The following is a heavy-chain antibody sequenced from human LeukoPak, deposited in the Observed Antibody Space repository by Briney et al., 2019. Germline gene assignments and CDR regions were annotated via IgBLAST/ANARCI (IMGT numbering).Heavy chain of an antibody. CDR3: AKRRYDSSGYTP. D-gene: IGHD3-22*01. J-gene: IGHJ4*02. CDR2: ISGSGGST. Sequence: GGSLRLSCAASGFTFSSYAMSWVRQAPGKGLEWVSAISGSGGSTYYADSVKGRFTISRDNSKNTLYLQMNSMRAEDTAVYYCAKRRYDSSGYTPWGQGTLVTVSS. V-gene: IGHV3-23*01. CDR1: GFTFSSYA.